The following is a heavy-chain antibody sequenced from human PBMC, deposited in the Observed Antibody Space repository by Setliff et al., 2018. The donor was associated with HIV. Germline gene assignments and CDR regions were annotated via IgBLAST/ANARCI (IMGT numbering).Heavy chain of an antibody. CDR3: ASTYYNFWSGQAAYNWFDP. Sequence: LSLTCTVSGGSISSSSYYWGWIHQPPGKGLEWIGSIYYSGSTYYNPSLKSRVTISVDTSKNQFSLKLSSVTAADTAVYYCASTYYNFWSGQAAYNWFDPWGQGTLVTVSS. D-gene: IGHD3-3*01. CDR1: GGSISSSSYY. J-gene: IGHJ5*02. V-gene: IGHV4-39*01. CDR2: IYYSGST.